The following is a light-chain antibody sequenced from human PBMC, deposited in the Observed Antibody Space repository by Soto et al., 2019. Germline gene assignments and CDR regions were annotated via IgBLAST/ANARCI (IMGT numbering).Light chain of an antibody. V-gene: IGLV2-8*01. J-gene: IGLJ2*01. CDR1: SSDVGGYNY. CDR2: EVT. CDR3: SSYAGSNSVL. Sequence: QSALTQPPSASGSPGQSVTISFTGMSSDVGGYNYVSWYQQHSGKAPKLMIYEVTKRPSGVPDRFSGSKSGNTASLTVSGLQAEDEADYYCSSYAGSNSVLFGGGTKVTVL.